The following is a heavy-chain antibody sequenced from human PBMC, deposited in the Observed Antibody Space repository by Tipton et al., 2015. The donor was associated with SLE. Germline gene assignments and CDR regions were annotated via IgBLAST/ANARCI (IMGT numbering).Heavy chain of an antibody. CDR3: ARAYSYGYDY. J-gene: IGHJ4*03. Sequence: TLSLTCAVYGGSFSGYYWSWIRQPPGKGLEWIGSIYYSGSTNYNPSLKSRVTISVDTSKNQFSLKLSSVTAADTAVYYCARAYSYGYDYWGQGTTVTVSS. CDR1: GGSFSGYY. V-gene: IGHV4-34*01. CDR2: IYYSGST. D-gene: IGHD5-18*01.